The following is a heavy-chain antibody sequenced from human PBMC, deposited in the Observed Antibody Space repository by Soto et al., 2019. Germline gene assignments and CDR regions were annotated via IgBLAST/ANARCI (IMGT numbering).Heavy chain of an antibody. J-gene: IGHJ4*02. CDR2: FDPEDGET. V-gene: IGHV1-24*01. CDR3: ATVSRRYFDWLLDY. Sequence: QVQLVQSGAEVQKPGASVKVSCKVSGYTLTELSMHWVRQAPGKGLEWMGGFDPEDGETIYAQKFQGRVTMTEDRSTDTAYMELSSLRSEDTAVYYCATVSRRYFDWLLDYWGQGTLVTVSS. CDR1: GYTLTELS. D-gene: IGHD3-9*01.